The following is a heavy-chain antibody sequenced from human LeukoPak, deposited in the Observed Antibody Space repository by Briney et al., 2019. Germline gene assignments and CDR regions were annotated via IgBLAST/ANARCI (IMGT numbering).Heavy chain of an antibody. J-gene: IGHJ3*01. CDR3: ARYYDRSGFYRHAFHL. D-gene: IGHD3-22*01. CDR1: GFIFKTYC. V-gene: IGHV3-48*02. CDR2: ITSNSNDK. Sequence: GGSLRLSCAASGFIFKTYCMSWVRQAPGKGLEWLSYITSNSNDKYYADSVKGRFTISRDNAKDSLHLQMDSLKDEETAVYYCARYYDRSGFYRHAFHLWGQGTMVTASS.